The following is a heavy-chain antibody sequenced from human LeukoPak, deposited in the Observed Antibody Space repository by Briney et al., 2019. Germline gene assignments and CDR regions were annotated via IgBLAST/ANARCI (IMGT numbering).Heavy chain of an antibody. CDR2: ISGSGGST. CDR3: AKKYCSSTSCYFDY. V-gene: IGHV3-23*01. CDR1: GFTFSSYW. Sequence: GGSLRLSCAASGFTFSSYWMSWVRQAPGKGLEWVSAISGSGGSTYYADSVKGRFTISRDNSKNTLYLQMNSLRAEDTAVYYCAKKYCSSTSCYFDYWGQGTLVTVSS. J-gene: IGHJ4*02. D-gene: IGHD2-2*01.